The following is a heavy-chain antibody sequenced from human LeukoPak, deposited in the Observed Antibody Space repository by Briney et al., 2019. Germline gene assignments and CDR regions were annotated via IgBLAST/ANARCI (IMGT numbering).Heavy chain of an antibody. V-gene: IGHV3-21*01. D-gene: IGHD3-10*01. J-gene: IGHJ4*02. CDR3: ATDQLGGYGSCDY. CDR1: TFTFSSYT. Sequence: GGSLRLSCAASTFTFSSYTMHWIRQAPGKGLEWVSSITSSSSYIYYTDSVKGRFTISRDNAKNSVYLQMNSLRAEDTAVYYCATDQLGGYGSCDYWGQGTLVTVSS. CDR2: ITSSSSYI.